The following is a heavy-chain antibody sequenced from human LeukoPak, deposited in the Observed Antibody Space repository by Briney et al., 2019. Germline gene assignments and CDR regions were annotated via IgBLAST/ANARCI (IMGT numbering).Heavy chain of an antibody. CDR1: GGSISSYY. D-gene: IGHD4-17*01. V-gene: IGHV4-59*08. CDR3: ARHDYGDYFYWFDP. J-gene: IGHJ5*02. Sequence: SETLSHTCTVSGGSISSYYWCWIRQPPGKGLEWIGYIYYSGSTNYNPSLKSRVTISVDTSKNQFSLKLSSVTAADTAVYYCARHDYGDYFYWFDPWGQGTLVTVSS. CDR2: IYYSGST.